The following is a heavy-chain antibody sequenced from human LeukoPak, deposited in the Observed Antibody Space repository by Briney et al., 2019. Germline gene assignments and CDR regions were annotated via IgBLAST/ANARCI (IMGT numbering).Heavy chain of an antibody. CDR2: IYYSGST. V-gene: IGHV4-59*08. Sequence: PSETLSLTCTVSGGSISSYYWSWIRQPPAKGMGWNGYIYYSGSTNYNPSLQSRVTISVDTSKNQCSLKLSSVTATDTAVFYCARHLDDSTGYFTFDLWGQGTLVTVSS. CDR3: ARHLDDSTGYFTFDL. J-gene: IGHJ4*02. D-gene: IGHD3-22*01. CDR1: GGSISSYY.